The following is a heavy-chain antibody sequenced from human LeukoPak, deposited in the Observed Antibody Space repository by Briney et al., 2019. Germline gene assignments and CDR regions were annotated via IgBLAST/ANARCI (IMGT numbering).Heavy chain of an antibody. CDR2: INGDGSST. Sequence: GGSLRLSCAPSGFTFSSYWMHWVRQAPGKGLVRVSRINGDGSSTSYADSVKGRFTISRDNAKNTLYLQMNSLRAEDTAVYFCARDLGDTSGWYFDYWGQGTLVTVSS. D-gene: IGHD6-19*01. CDR1: GFTFSSYW. J-gene: IGHJ4*02. V-gene: IGHV3-74*01. CDR3: ARDLGDTSGWYFDY.